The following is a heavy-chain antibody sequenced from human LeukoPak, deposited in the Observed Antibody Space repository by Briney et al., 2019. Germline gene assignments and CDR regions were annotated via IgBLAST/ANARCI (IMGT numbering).Heavy chain of an antibody. CDR3: ARDTSIVGVTGAGFDY. V-gene: IGHV3-48*03. D-gene: IGHD1-26*01. J-gene: IGHJ4*02. Sequence: GGPLRLSCGASGFNFSNYEMNLVRQAPGKGLEWTSYISDSGETTYYADPVKGRFTISRDNAKNSVFLQIDSLRAEDTAVYYCARDTSIVGVTGAGFDYWGQGTLVTVSS. CDR1: GFNFSNYE. CDR2: ISDSGETT.